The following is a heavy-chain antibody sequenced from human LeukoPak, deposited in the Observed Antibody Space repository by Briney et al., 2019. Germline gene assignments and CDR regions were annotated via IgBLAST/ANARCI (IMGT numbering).Heavy chain of an antibody. Sequence: ASVKVSCKASGYTFTSYGISWVRQAPGQGLEWMGWISAYNGNTNYAQKLQGRVTMTTDTSTSTAYMELRSLRSDDTAVYYCARHNGDVRRDGYNHFDYWGQGTLVTVSS. V-gene: IGHV1-18*01. CDR2: ISAYNGNT. CDR3: ARHNGDVRRDGYNHFDY. J-gene: IGHJ4*02. CDR1: GYTFTSYG. D-gene: IGHD5-24*01.